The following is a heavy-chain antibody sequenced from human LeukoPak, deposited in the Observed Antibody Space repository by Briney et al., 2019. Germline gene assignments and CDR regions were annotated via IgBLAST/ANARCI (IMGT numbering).Heavy chain of an antibody. CDR2: ISGSGGST. J-gene: IGHJ4*02. V-gene: IGHV3-23*01. CDR1: GFTFSSYA. D-gene: IGHD3-10*01. Sequence: GGSLRLSCAAPGFTFSSYAMSWVRQAPGKGLEWVSAISGSGGSTYYADSVKGRFTISRDNSKNTLYLQMNSLRAEDTAVYYCAKDLYYYGSGSYPAEYWGQGTLVTVSS. CDR3: AKDLYYYGSGSYPAEY.